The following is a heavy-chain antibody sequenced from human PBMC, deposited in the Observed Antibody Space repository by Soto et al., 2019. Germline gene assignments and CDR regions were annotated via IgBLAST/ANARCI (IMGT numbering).Heavy chain of an antibody. V-gene: IGHV4-4*07. CDR3: ARVDSSGWYEYYGMDV. CDR1: GGSISGYY. J-gene: IGHJ6*02. D-gene: IGHD6-19*01. CDR2: IYTSGST. Sequence: SETLSLTCTVSGGSISGYYWSWIRQPAGKGLEWIGRIYTSGSTNYNPSLKSRVTMSVDTSKNQFSLKLSSVTAADTAVYYCARVDSSGWYEYYGMDVSGQGNTVAV.